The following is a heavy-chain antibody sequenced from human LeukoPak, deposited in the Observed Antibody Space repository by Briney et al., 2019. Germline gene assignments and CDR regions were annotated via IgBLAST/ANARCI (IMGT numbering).Heavy chain of an antibody. CDR3: ARRRPAATLGGNWFDP. Sequence: GASVKVSCTASGYTFTSYDINWVRQATGQGLEWMGWMNPNSGNTGYAQKFQGRVTMTRNTSISTAYMELSSLRSEDTAVYYCARRRPAATLGGNWFDPWGQGTLVTVSS. CDR2: MNPNSGNT. CDR1: GYTFTSYD. D-gene: IGHD2-2*01. V-gene: IGHV1-8*01. J-gene: IGHJ5*02.